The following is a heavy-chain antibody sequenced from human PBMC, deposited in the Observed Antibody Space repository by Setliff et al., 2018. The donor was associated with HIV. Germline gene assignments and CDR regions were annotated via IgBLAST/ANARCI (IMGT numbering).Heavy chain of an antibody. D-gene: IGHD5-18*01. CDR2: IYYSGST. CDR3: ASAPGHSYGPLFDY. CDR1: GGSISSSSYY. Sequence: SETLSLTCTVSGGSISSSSYYWGWIRQPPGKGLEWIGSIYYSGSTYYNPSLKSRVTISVDTSKNQFSLKLRSVTAADTAVYYCASAPGHSYGPLFDYWGQGTLVTVSS. V-gene: IGHV4-39*01. J-gene: IGHJ4*02.